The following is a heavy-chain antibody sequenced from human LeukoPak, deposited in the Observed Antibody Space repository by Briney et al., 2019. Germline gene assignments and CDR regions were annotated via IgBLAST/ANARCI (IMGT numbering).Heavy chain of an antibody. CDR3: TTYIAPMAAPGDYYYYMDV. V-gene: IGHV3-15*01. CDR2: IKSKTDGGTT. J-gene: IGHJ6*03. Sequence: KPGGSLRLSCAASGFTFSNAWMSWVRQAPGKGLEWVGRIKSKTDGGTTDYAAPVKGRFTISRDDSKNTLYLQMNSLKTEDTAVYYCTTYIAPMAAPGDYYYYMDVWGKGTTVTVSS. CDR1: GFTFSNAW. D-gene: IGHD2-2*01.